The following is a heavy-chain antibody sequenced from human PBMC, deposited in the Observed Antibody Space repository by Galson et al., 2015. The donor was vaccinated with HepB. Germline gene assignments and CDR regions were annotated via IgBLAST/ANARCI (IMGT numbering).Heavy chain of an antibody. CDR2: IKSKTEGGTT. D-gene: IGHD3-22*01. J-gene: IGHJ4*02. V-gene: IGHV3-15*01. CDR3: TTGQTYYYASSGYSPFDY. CDR1: GFTFNNAW. Sequence: SLRLSCAASGFTFNNAWMSWVRQAPGKGLEWVGRIKSKTEGGTTDYAAPVKGRFTISRDDSKNTLYLQMNSLKTEDTAVYYCTTGQTYYYASSGYSPFDYWGQRTLVTVSS.